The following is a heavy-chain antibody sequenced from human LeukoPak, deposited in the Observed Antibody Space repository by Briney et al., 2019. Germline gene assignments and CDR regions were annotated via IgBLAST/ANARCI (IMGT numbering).Heavy chain of an antibody. D-gene: IGHD2-2*01. CDR1: GGTFSSYA. CDR2: IIPIFGTA. V-gene: IGHV1-69*13. Sequence: SAKVSCKASGGTFSSYAISWVRQAPGQGLEWMGGIIPIFGTANYAQKFQGRVTITADESTSTAYMELSSLRSEDTAVYYCASSDIVVVPVAAAFDIWGQGTMVTVSS. CDR3: ASSDIVVVPVAAAFDI. J-gene: IGHJ3*02.